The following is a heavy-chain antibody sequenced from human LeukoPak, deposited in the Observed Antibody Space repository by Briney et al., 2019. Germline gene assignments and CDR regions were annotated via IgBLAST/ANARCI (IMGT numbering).Heavy chain of an antibody. CDR3: AKSALDFWSGPAAVDI. V-gene: IGHV3-33*06. CDR2: IWYDGSNK. J-gene: IGHJ3*02. Sequence: GGSLRLSCAASGFTFSSYGMHWVRQAPGKGLEWVAVIWYDGSNKYYADSVKGRFTISRDNSKNTLYLQMNSLRAEDTAVYYCAKSALDFWSGPAAVDIWGQGTMVTVSS. D-gene: IGHD3-3*01. CDR1: GFTFSSYG.